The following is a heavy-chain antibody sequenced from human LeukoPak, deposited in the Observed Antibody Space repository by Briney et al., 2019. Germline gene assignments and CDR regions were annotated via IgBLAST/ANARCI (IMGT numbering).Heavy chain of an antibody. CDR2: IWYDGSNE. V-gene: IGHV3-33*06. D-gene: IGHD4-23*01. Sequence: PGRSLRLSCAASGFTFSSHDMHWVRQAPGKGLEWVAVIWYDGSNEYYADSVKGRFTISRDNSKNTLYLQMNSLRAQDTAVYHSAKEAIAGRWYFDYWGQGTLVTVSS. J-gene: IGHJ4*02. CDR3: AKEAIAGRWYFDY. CDR1: GFTFSSHD.